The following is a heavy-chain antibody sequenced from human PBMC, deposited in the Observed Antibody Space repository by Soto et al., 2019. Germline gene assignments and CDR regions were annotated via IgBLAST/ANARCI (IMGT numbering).Heavy chain of an antibody. CDR1: GGTFSIYG. CDR3: ATSVGIAPTGEDGMDV. Sequence: ASVKVSCKASGGTFSIYGFSWLRQSPGQGPEWIGGIIPILTTPNYAQKFQGRVTIVADESTTTVYMELSSLKFEDTAVYYCATSVGIAPTGEDGMDVWGQGTSVTVS. V-gene: IGHV1-69*13. CDR2: IIPILTTP. J-gene: IGHJ6*02. D-gene: IGHD2-8*02.